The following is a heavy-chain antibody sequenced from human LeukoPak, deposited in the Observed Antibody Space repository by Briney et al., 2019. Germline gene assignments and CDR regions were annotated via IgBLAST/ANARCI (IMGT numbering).Heavy chain of an antibody. Sequence: GESLKISCKGSGYSFTSYWIGWVRQMPGKGLEGMGIIYPGDSDTRYSPSFQGQVTISADKSISTAYLQWSSLKASDTAMYYCAGAPPPLWRGFDYWGQGTLVTVSS. V-gene: IGHV5-51*01. D-gene: IGHD3-10*01. CDR3: AGAPPPLWRGFDY. J-gene: IGHJ4*02. CDR1: GYSFTSYW. CDR2: IYPGDSDT.